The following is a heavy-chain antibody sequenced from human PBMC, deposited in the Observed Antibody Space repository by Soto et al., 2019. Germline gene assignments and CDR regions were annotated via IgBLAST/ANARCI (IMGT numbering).Heavy chain of an antibody. CDR1: GFTFSSYG. CDR2: ISYDGSNK. V-gene: IGHV3-30*18. Sequence: PGGSLRLSCAASGFTFSSYGMHWVRQAPGKGLEWVAVISYDGSNKYYADSVKGRFTISRDNSKNTLYLQMNSLRAEDTAVYYCAKDLVRYSYGYLVWWGQRPLVTVSS. D-gene: IGHD5-18*01. CDR3: AKDLVRYSYGYLVW. J-gene: IGHJ4*02.